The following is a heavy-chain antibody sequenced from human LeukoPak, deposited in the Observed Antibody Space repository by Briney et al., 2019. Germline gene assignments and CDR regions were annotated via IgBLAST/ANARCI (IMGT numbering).Heavy chain of an antibody. CDR2: INPNSGGT. V-gene: IGHV1-2*02. CDR3: ARGYCTSTSCSYMDV. Sequence: ASVKVSCKASGYTFTGYYMHWVRQAPGQGLEWMGWINPNSGGTNYAQKFRGRVTMTRDTSISTAYMGLSRLISDDTAVYYCARGYCTSTSCSYMDVWGKGTTVTVSS. J-gene: IGHJ6*03. CDR1: GYTFTGYY. D-gene: IGHD2-2*01.